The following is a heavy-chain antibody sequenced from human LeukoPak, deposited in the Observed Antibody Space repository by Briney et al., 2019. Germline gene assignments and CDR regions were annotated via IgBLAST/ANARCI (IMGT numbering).Heavy chain of an antibody. CDR1: GGTFSSYA. CDR2: IIPIFGTA. CDR3: ARVMVRGVMVPGY. D-gene: IGHD3-10*01. V-gene: IGHV1-69*01. J-gene: IGHJ4*02. Sequence: ASVKVSCKASGGTFSSYAISWVRQAPGQGLEWMGGIIPIFGTANYAQKFQGRVTITADESTSTAYMELSSLRSEDTAVYYCARVMVRGVMVPGYWGQGTLVTVSS.